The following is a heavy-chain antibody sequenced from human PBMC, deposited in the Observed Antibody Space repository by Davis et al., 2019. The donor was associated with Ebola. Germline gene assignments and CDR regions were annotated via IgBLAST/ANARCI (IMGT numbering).Heavy chain of an antibody. J-gene: IGHJ2*01. D-gene: IGHD3-22*01. CDR3: ARDPPYNPVTTSYYFRYFDL. V-gene: IGHV4-4*02. Sequence: GSLRLSCAVSGASISSNNWWTWVRQPPGKGLEWIGEIFHSGSTNSNPSLKSRVTISVDKSKNQFSLKLTSVTAADTAVYYCARDPPYNPVTTSYYFRYFDLWGRGTLVAVSS. CDR1: GASISSNNW. CDR2: IFHSGST.